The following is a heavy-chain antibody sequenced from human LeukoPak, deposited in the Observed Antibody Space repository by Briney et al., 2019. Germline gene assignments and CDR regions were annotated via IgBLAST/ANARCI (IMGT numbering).Heavy chain of an antibody. Sequence: ASVKVSCKASGYTFTSYGISWVRQAPGQGLEWMGWISAYNGNTNYAQKFQGRVTITADKSTSTAYMELSSLRSEDTAVYYCASHYYDSSGDSDYWGQGTLVTVSS. CDR2: ISAYNGNT. V-gene: IGHV1-18*01. J-gene: IGHJ4*02. D-gene: IGHD3-22*01. CDR3: ASHYYDSSGDSDY. CDR1: GYTFTSYG.